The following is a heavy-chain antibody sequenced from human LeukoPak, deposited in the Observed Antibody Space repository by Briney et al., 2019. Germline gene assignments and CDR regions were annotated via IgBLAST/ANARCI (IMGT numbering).Heavy chain of an antibody. V-gene: IGHV1-2*02. CDR1: GYTLTGYY. CDR3: ARVPAADPGYYGMDV. J-gene: IGHJ6*02. Sequence: GASVKVSCKASGYTLTGYYMHWVRQAPGQGLEWMGWINPNSGGTNYAQKFQGRVTMTRDTSISTAYMELSRLRSDDTAVYYCARVPAADPGYYGMDVWGQGTTVTVSS. CDR2: INPNSGGT. D-gene: IGHD6-13*01.